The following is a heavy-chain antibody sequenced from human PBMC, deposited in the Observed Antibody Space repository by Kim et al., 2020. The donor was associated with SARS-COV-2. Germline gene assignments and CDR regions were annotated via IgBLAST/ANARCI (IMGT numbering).Heavy chain of an antibody. V-gene: IGHV3-49*04. J-gene: IGHJ6*02. CDR1: GFTFGDYA. CDR2: ISSHAYCGTT. Sequence: GGSLRLSCTASGFTFGDYAMSWVRQAPGKGLELVGFISSHAYCGTTEYAASVKGSFTISRDDSKSIAYLQINSLKTEDTAVYYGTRPEYYYDSSGYYSRYYYYGMDVWGQGTTVTVSS. D-gene: IGHD3-22*01. CDR3: TRPEYYYDSSGYYSRYYYYGMDV.